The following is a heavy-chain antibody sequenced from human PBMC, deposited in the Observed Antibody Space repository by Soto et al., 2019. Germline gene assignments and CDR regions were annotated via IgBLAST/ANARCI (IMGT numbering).Heavy chain of an antibody. V-gene: IGHV1-69*08. CDR2: IIPILGIA. J-gene: IGHJ4*02. CDR3: ARDPSTGYSSGWYYSY. CDR1: GGTFSSYT. D-gene: IGHD6-19*01. Sequence: QVQLVQSGAEVKKPGSSVKVSCKASGGTFSSYTISWVRQAPGQGLEWMGRIIPILGIANYAQKFQGRVTITADKSTSTAYMELSRLRSEDTAVYYCARDPSTGYSSGWYYSYWGQGTLVSVSS.